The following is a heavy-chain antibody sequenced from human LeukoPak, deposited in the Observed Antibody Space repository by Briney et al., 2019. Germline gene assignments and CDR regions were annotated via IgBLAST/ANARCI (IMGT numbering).Heavy chain of an antibody. V-gene: IGHV3-23*01. D-gene: IGHD4-17*01. J-gene: IGHJ4*02. CDR3: AKDSEDYGDFDY. CDR2: ISGGGSST. Sequence: GGSLRLSCAASGFTFSSYAMNWVRQAPGKGLEWVSIISGGGSSTYYTDSVKGRFTIFRDSSKNTLYLQMNSLRAEDTAVYYCAKDSEDYGDFDYWGQGTLVTASS. CDR1: GFTFSSYA.